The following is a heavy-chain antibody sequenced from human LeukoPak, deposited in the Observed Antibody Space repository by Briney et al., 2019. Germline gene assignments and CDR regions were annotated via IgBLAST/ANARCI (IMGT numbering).Heavy chain of an antibody. CDR1: GYAFTSYD. J-gene: IGHJ3*02. V-gene: IGHV1-8*03. CDR2: MNPNSGNT. Sequence: ASVKVSCKASGYAFTSYDINWVRQATGQGLEWMGWMNPNSGNTGYAQKFQGRVTITRNTSISTAYMELSSLRSEDTAVYYCARGRSGLDAFDIWGQGTMVTVSS. D-gene: IGHD6-25*01. CDR3: ARGRSGLDAFDI.